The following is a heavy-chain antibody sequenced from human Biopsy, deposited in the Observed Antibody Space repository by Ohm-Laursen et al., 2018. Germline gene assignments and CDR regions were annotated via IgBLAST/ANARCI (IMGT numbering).Heavy chain of an antibody. Sequence: SETLSPTCAVSGYSISSDYRWGWIRQAPGKTLEWLGNIFKDGNTHYNPSLRSRLIISIDTSKNQFSLMMTSVSGADTAVYFCARVGSGWAPFDKWGPGTLVTVSS. CDR1: GYSISSDYR. CDR2: IFKDGNT. CDR3: ARVGSGWAPFDK. V-gene: IGHV4-38-2*01. D-gene: IGHD6-19*01. J-gene: IGHJ4*02.